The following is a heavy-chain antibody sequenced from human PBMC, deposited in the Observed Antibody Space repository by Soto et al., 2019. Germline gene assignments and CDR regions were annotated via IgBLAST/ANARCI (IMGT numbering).Heavy chain of an antibody. J-gene: IGHJ5*02. CDR3: ARDRGLAVAGTGGGWFDP. Sequence: PSQTLSLTCAISGDSVSSNSAAWNWIRQSPSRGRGWLGSTYYSYKPYNDNAVSVKSRITNNPDTSMNQFFLQLNSVAPEDTAVYYCARDRGLAVAGTGGGWFDPWGQGTRVTVSS. CDR2: TYYSYKPYN. CDR1: GDSVSSNSAA. D-gene: IGHD6-19*01. V-gene: IGHV6-1*01.